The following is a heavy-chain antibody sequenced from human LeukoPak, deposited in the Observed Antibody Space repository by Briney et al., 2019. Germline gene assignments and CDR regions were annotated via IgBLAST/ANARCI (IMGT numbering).Heavy chain of an antibody. CDR1: GYTFIIHG. CDR2: ISPYNGNT. D-gene: IGHD3-22*01. Sequence: ASVKVSCKATGYTFIIHGISWVRQAPGQGLEWMGWISPYNGNTNYAQNLQGRVTMTTDTSTSTVCMELRSLTSDDTAVYYCGRDFMSMIPSAPGIWGQGTKVTVSS. V-gene: IGHV1-18*01. J-gene: IGHJ3*02. CDR3: GRDFMSMIPSAPGI.